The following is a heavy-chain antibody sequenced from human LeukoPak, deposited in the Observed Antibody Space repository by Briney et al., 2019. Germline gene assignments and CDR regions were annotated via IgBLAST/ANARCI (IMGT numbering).Heavy chain of an antibody. Sequence: KPGGSLQISCKNSGYIFTSYWIGWVRQVPEKGVEWMGIIYHDDSDTRYSPSFQGQVTISADKSISTAYLQWSSLKASDTAMYYCARQTSRDGFFDYWGQGTLVTVSS. CDR2: IYHDDSDT. V-gene: IGHV5-51*01. J-gene: IGHJ4*02. CDR1: GYIFTSYW. D-gene: IGHD5-24*01. CDR3: ARQTSRDGFFDY.